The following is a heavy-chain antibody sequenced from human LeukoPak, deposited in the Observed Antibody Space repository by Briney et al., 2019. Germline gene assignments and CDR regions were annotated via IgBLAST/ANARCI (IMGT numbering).Heavy chain of an antibody. CDR3: ARDQAMVRGVIINYFDY. V-gene: IGHV3-48*03. CDR1: GFTFSSYE. CDR2: ISSSGSTI. Sequence: GGSLRLSCAASGFTFSSYEMNWVRQAPGKGLEWVSYISSSGSTIYYADSVKGRFTISRDNAKNSLYLQMNSLRAEDTAVDYCARDQAMVRGVIINYFDYWGQGTLVTVSS. D-gene: IGHD3-10*01. J-gene: IGHJ4*02.